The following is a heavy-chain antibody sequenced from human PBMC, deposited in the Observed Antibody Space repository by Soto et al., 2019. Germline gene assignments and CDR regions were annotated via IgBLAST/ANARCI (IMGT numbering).Heavy chain of an antibody. V-gene: IGHV3-15*01. CDR3: TTRDSSGWYYDAFDI. Sequence: GGSLRLSCAASGFTFSNAWMSWVRQAPGKGLEWVGRIKSKTDGGTTDYAAPVKGRFTSSRDDSKNTLYLQMNSLKTEDTAVYYCTTRDSSGWYYDAFDIWGQGTMVTVSS. CDR1: GFTFSNAW. CDR2: IKSKTDGGTT. J-gene: IGHJ3*02. D-gene: IGHD6-19*01.